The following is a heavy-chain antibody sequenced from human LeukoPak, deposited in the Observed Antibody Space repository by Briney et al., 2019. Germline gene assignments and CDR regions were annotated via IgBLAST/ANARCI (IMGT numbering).Heavy chain of an antibody. CDR3: ARHQTDNWFDP. Sequence: SETLSLTCTVSGYSITSGYDWGWIRQPPGKGLEWIASIYYRRTTYYNPSLKSRVTISINTSTNQFSLRLSSMTAADTAVYYCARHQTDNWFDPWGQGTLVAVSS. J-gene: IGHJ5*02. D-gene: IGHD2-21*02. CDR1: GYSITSGYD. V-gene: IGHV4-38-2*02. CDR2: IYYRRTT.